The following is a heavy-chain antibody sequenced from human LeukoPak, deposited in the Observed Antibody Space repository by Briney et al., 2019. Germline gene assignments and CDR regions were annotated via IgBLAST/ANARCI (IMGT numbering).Heavy chain of an antibody. CDR3: AREANAFDI. CDR2: IFTSGNT. CDR1: GGSISSYS. J-gene: IGHJ3*02. V-gene: IGHV4-4*07. Sequence: SETLSLTCTVSGGSISSYSWSWIRQPAGEGLEWIGRIFTSGNTNYNPSLKSRVTMSVDTSKNQFSLKLSSVTAADTAVYYCAREANAFDIWGQGTMVTVSS.